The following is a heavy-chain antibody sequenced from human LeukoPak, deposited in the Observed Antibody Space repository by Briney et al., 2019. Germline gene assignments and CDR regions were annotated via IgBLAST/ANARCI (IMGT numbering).Heavy chain of an antibody. Sequence: GGSVRLSCAASGFTFSSYAMSGVRQAPGKGLEGVSAISGSGGSTYYADSVKGRFTISRDNSKNTLYLQMNSLSAEDTAVYYCAKAQDPYYYYGMDVWGQGTTVTVSS. CDR3: AKAQDPYYYYGMDV. D-gene: IGHD2-15*01. CDR2: ISGSGGST. V-gene: IGHV3-23*01. J-gene: IGHJ6*02. CDR1: GFTFSSYA.